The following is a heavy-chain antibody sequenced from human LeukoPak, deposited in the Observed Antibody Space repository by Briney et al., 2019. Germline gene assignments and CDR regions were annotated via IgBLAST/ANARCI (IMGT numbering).Heavy chain of an antibody. CDR1: GFTVSSNY. Sequence: GGSLRLSCAASGFTVSSNYMSWVRQAPGKGLEWVSVIYSGGSTYYADSVKSRFTISRDNSKNTLYLQMNSLRAEDTAVYYCASALRIYYYFDYWGQGTLVTVSS. V-gene: IGHV3-66*01. CDR2: IYSGGST. CDR3: ASALRIYYYFDY. J-gene: IGHJ4*02. D-gene: IGHD1-26*01.